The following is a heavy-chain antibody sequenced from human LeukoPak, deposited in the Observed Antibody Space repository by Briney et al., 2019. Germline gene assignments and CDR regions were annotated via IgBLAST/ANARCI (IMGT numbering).Heavy chain of an antibody. Sequence: GGSLRLSCAASGFTFSSYGMHWVRQAPGKGLEWVAVISYDGSNKYYADSVKGRFTISRDNSKNTLYLQMNSLRAEDTAVYYCAKGSAAAISYNWFDPWGQGTLVTVSS. CDR2: ISYDGSNK. CDR3: AKGSAAAISYNWFDP. V-gene: IGHV3-30*18. CDR1: GFTFSSYG. J-gene: IGHJ5*02. D-gene: IGHD2-2*01.